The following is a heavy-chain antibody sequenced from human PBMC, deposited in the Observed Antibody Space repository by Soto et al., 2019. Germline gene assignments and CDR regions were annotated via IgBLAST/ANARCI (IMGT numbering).Heavy chain of an antibody. CDR1: GGSISSGGYY. CDR3: ASDWIAAAGAPEGSWFDP. J-gene: IGHJ5*02. V-gene: IGHV4-31*03. CDR2: IYYSGST. Sequence: SETLSLTCTVSGGSISSGGYYWSWIRQHPGKGLEWIGYIYYSGSTYYNPSLKSRVTISVDTSKNQFSLKLSSVTAADTAVYYCASDWIAAAGAPEGSWFDPWGQGTLVTVSS. D-gene: IGHD6-13*01.